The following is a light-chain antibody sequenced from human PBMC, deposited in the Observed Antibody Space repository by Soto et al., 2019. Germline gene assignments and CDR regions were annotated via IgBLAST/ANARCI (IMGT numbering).Light chain of an antibody. Sequence: QAVVTQPPSVSGAPGQRVTISCTGSSSKIGAGYDVHWYQQLPGTAPKLPIYGNSNRPSGVPDRFSGSKSDTSASLAITGLQAEDEADYYCQSHDSSLSAYVFGTGTKVTVL. V-gene: IGLV1-40*01. CDR3: QSHDSSLSAYV. J-gene: IGLJ1*01. CDR2: GNS. CDR1: SSKIGAGYD.